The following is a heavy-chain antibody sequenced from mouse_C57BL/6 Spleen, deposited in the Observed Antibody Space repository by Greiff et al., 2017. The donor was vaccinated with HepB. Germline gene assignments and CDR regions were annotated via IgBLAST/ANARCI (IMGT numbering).Heavy chain of an antibody. CDR1: GYSITSGYY. Sequence: EVKLQESGPGLVKPSQSLSLTCSVTGYSITSGYYWNWIRQFPGNKLEWMGYISYDGSNNYNPSLKNRISITRDTSKNQFFLKLNSVTTEDTATYYCARDGSSRDYAMDYWGQGTSVTVSS. CDR2: ISYDGSN. J-gene: IGHJ4*01. CDR3: ARDGSSRDYAMDY. V-gene: IGHV3-6*01. D-gene: IGHD1-1*01.